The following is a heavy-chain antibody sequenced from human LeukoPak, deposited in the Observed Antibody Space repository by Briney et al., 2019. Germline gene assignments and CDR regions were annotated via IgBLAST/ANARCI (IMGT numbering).Heavy chain of an antibody. CDR1: GFTFSSYE. CDR3: AELGITMIGGV. CDR2: ISNSGSPT. Sequence: GGSLRLSCAASGFTFSSYEMNWVRQAPGKGPEWISYISNSGSPTHYADSVRGRFTISRDNAKNSLYLQMNSLRAEDTAVYYCAELGITMIGGVWGKGTTVTISS. J-gene: IGHJ6*04. D-gene: IGHD3-10*02. V-gene: IGHV3-48*03.